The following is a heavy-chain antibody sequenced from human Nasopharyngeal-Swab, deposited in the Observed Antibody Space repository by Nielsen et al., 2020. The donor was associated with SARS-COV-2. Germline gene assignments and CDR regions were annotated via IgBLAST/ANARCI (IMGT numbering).Heavy chain of an antibody. V-gene: IGHV3-9*01. D-gene: IGHD3-22*01. Sequence: SLKISCAASGFTFDDYAMHWVRQAPGKGLEWVSGISWNSGSIGYADSVKGRFTISRDNSKNTMYLEMNSLRVEDTAVYYCAKEDDSSGGGMDVWGQGTTVSVSS. J-gene: IGHJ6*02. CDR3: AKEDDSSGGGMDV. CDR1: GFTFDDYA. CDR2: ISWNSGSI.